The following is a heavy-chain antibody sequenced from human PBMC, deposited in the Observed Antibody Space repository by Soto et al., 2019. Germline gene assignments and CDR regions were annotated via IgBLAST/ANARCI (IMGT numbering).Heavy chain of an antibody. J-gene: IGHJ4*02. CDR1: GYTFNTYG. CDR2: ISTFNGET. D-gene: IGHD2-2*01. CDR3: ARDVGYCSSSTCLIDH. Sequence: ASVKVSCKAPGYTFNTYGISWVRQAPGQGLEWMGWISTFNGETRYAQKFQAGVTVTTDTSTTTGYMELRSLRSDDTAVYYCARDVGYCSSSTCLIDHWGQGTLVTVSS. V-gene: IGHV1-18*01.